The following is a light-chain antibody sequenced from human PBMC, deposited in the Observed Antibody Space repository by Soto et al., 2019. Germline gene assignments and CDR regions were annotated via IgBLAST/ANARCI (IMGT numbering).Light chain of an antibody. V-gene: IGKV1-39*01. Sequence: DIQITHAPSSLSASVGRRLTITCQASQDISNHLKWDQQQPGXTPXXLIYGASTLQSGVPSRFSGSGSGTDYTLTISSMQPEDFASDDCQQSYRTPTFGQGTRLEIK. CDR3: QQSYRTPT. CDR2: GAS. J-gene: IGKJ5*01. CDR1: QDISNH.